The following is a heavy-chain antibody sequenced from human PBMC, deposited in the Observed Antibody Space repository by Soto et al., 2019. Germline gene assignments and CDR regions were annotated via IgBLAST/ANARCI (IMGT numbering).Heavy chain of an antibody. CDR3: ARGVSTLGYYYYYYMDV. J-gene: IGHJ6*03. CDR1: SGSISSSNW. CDR2: INHSGST. V-gene: IGHV4-4*02. D-gene: IGHD6-13*01. Sequence: SETLSLTCAVSSGSISSSNWWSWVRQPPGKGLEWIGEINHSGSTNYNPSLKSRVTISVDKSKNQFSLKLSSVTAADTAVYYCARGVSTLGYYYYYYMDVWGKGTTVTVSS.